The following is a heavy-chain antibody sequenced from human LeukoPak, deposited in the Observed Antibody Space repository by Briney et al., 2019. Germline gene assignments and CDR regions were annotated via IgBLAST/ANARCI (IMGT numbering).Heavy chain of an antibody. CDR2: ISGSGGST. V-gene: IGHV3-23*01. CDR3: AKSTPFWSGYYDY. D-gene: IGHD3-3*01. CDR1: GFTFSSYA. J-gene: IGHJ4*02. Sequence: PGGSLSLSCAASGFTFSSYAMSWVRQAPGKGLEWVSAISGSGGSTYYADPVKGRFTISRDNSKNTLYLQMNSLRAEDTAVYYCAKSTPFWSGYYDYWGQGTLVTVSS.